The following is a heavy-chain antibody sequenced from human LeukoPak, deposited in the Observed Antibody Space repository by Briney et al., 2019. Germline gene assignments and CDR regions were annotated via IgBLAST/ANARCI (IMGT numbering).Heavy chain of an antibody. CDR1: GFAFRSYG. CDR2: ISSNGGST. D-gene: IGHD3-10*01. V-gene: IGHV3-64D*06. J-gene: IGHJ6*02. CDR3: VKDFYGSGLYYYGMDV. Sequence: GGSLRLSCAASGFAFRSYGMSWVRQAPGEGLEYVSAISSNGGSTYYADSVKGRFTISRDNSKNTLDLQMRSLRTEDTAVYYCVKDFYGSGLYYYGMDVWGQGTTVTVSS.